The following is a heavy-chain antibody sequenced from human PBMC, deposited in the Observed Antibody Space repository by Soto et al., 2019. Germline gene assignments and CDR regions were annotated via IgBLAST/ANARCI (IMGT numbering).Heavy chain of an antibody. CDR3: ARSVYNWNDGFFDY. CDR2: ISYDGSNK. CDR1: GFTFSSYG. D-gene: IGHD1-1*01. V-gene: IGHV3-30*03. Sequence: QVQLVESGGGVVQPGRSLRLSCAASGFTFSSYGRHWVRQAPDKELEWVAVISYDGSNKYYADSVKGRFTISRDNSKNTRYLHMNSLREEDTAVYYCARSVYNWNDGFFDYWGQGNLVTVSS. J-gene: IGHJ4*02.